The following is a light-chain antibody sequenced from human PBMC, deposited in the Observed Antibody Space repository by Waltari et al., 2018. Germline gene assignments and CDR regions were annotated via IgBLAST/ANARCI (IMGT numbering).Light chain of an antibody. Sequence: EIVLTQSPATLSLSPGEGATLSCRASQSVSNYVAWYQQKPGQAPRRLIYGTYNRATGIPARFSGSESGTDFTLTISSLEPEYFAVYYWQQRASWPNTFGQGTKLEIK. CDR2: GTY. V-gene: IGKV3-11*01. CDR1: QSVSNY. J-gene: IGKJ2*01. CDR3: QQRASWPNT.